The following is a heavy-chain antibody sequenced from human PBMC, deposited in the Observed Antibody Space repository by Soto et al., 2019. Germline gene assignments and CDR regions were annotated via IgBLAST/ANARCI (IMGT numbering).Heavy chain of an antibody. CDR1: GYSISSGYF. CDR3: VRVLSEDWFDP. CDR2: IYYSGST. Sequence: SETLSLTCVVSGYSISSGYFWGWIRQPPGKALEFIGNIYYSGSTYYNPSLKSRASLSVDTSNNQFSLKLSSVAVADTAVYYCVRVLSEDWFDPWGQGTLVTVSS. J-gene: IGHJ5*02. V-gene: IGHV4-38-2*01.